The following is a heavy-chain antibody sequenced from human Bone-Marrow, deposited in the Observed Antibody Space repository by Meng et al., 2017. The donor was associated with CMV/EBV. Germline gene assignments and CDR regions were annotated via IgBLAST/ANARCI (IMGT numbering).Heavy chain of an antibody. Sequence: ASVKVSCKASGYTFTSYDINWVRQATGQGLEWMGWMNPNSDNTAYAQKFQGRVTITRNTSLRTAYMELSSLRSEDTAVYYCARDPATYDILTSSPPHGGFDYWGQGTLVTVSS. CDR3: ARDPATYDILTSSPPHGGFDY. V-gene: IGHV1-8*03. CDR2: MNPNSDNT. J-gene: IGHJ4*02. D-gene: IGHD3-9*01. CDR1: GYTFTSYD.